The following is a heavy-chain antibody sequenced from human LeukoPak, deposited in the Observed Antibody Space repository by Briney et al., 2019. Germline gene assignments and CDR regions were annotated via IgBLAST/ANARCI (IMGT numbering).Heavy chain of an antibody. J-gene: IGHJ4*02. D-gene: IGHD3-10*02. V-gene: IGHV3-48*04. Sequence: GGSLRLSCAASGFTFSSYSMNWVRQAPGKGLEWVSYISSSGGTIFYADSVKGRFTISRENAKNSLYLQMNSLRAEDTAVYYCARDVPLKRLDYWGQGTLVTVSS. CDR3: ARDVPLKRLDY. CDR2: ISSSGGTI. CDR1: GFTFSSYS.